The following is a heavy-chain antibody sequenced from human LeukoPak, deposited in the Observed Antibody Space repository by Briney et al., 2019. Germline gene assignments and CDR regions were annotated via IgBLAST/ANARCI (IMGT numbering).Heavy chain of an antibody. CDR3: ANPRYDSSGYYYVD. D-gene: IGHD3-22*01. V-gene: IGHV1-3*01. J-gene: IGHJ4*02. CDR1: GYTFIDYT. Sequence: ASVKVSCKASGYTFIDYTMHWLRQAPGQRLNWMGWINGGSGNTKYSPEFQGRVTITRDTSASTGYMELSSLRSEDTAVYYCANPRYDSSGYYYVDWGQGTLVTVSS. CDR2: INGGSGNT.